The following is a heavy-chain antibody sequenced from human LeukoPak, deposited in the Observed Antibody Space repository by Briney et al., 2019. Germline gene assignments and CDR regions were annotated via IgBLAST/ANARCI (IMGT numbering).Heavy chain of an antibody. V-gene: IGHV3-23*01. CDR3: ARRYCSGGSCYFFDY. Sequence: GGSLRLTCVASGFTFSGYPMTWVRQAPGRGLEWVSAIGGNGAATFYADSVEGRFTISRDNSKNTLYLQMSSLRAEDTAVYYCARRYCSGGSCYFFDYWGQGTLVTVSS. CDR2: IGGNGAAT. D-gene: IGHD2-15*01. J-gene: IGHJ4*02. CDR1: GFTFSGYP.